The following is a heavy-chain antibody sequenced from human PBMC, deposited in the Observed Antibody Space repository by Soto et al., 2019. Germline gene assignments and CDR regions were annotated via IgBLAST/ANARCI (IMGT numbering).Heavy chain of an antibody. Sequence: PXGSLRLSCAASGFTFSSYALSWVRQAPGKGLEWVSAISGSGGSTYYADSVKGRFTISRDNSKNTLYLQMNSLRAEDTAVYYCAKAGPTYYYDSSGSRPFDYWGQGTMVTVSS. J-gene: IGHJ4*02. D-gene: IGHD3-22*01. V-gene: IGHV3-23*01. CDR3: AKAGPTYYYDSSGSRPFDY. CDR2: ISGSGGST. CDR1: GFTFSSYA.